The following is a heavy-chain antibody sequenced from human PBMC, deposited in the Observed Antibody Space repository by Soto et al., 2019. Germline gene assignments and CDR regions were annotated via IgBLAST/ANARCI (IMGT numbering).Heavy chain of an antibody. CDR3: ARARMVRGIIYYYGMDV. D-gene: IGHD3-10*01. CDR2: IYYSGST. Sequence: SETLSLTCAVSGGSISSDGNYWSWIRQHPGKGLEWIGYIYYSGSTYYNPSLKSRVTISVDTSKNQFSLKLNSVTAADTAVYYCARARMVRGIIYYYGMDVWGQGTTVTVSS. CDR1: GGSISSDGNY. J-gene: IGHJ6*02. V-gene: IGHV4-31*11.